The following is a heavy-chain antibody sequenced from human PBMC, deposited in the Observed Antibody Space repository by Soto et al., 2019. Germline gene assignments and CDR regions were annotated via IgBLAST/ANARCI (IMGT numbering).Heavy chain of an antibody. J-gene: IGHJ6*02. V-gene: IGHV1-3*01. D-gene: IGHD5-12*01. CDR2: INAGNGNT. CDR3: ARGGLEMATRERYYYYGMDV. CDR1: GYTFTSYA. Sequence: QVQLVQSGAEVKKPGASVKVSCKASGYTFTSYAMHWVRQAPGQRLEWMGWINAGNGNTKYSQKFQGRVTITRDTSASTAYMELSSLRSEDTPVYYCARGGLEMATRERYYYYGMDVWGQGTTVTVSS.